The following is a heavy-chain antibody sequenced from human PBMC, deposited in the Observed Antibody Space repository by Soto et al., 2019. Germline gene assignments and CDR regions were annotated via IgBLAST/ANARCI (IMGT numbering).Heavy chain of an antibody. CDR1: GGTFSSYA. D-gene: IGHD2-8*01. V-gene: IGHV1-69*01. CDR3: AREDYCTHGVCYGGRGFDP. CDR2: IIPIFGTA. Sequence: QVQLVQSGAEVKKPGSSVKVSCKASGGTFSSYAISWVQQAPGQGLEWMGGIIPIFGTANYAQKFQGRVTITADEATSTAYMELSRLRSEDTAVYYCAREDYCTHGVCYGGRGFDPWGQGTLVTVSS. J-gene: IGHJ5*02.